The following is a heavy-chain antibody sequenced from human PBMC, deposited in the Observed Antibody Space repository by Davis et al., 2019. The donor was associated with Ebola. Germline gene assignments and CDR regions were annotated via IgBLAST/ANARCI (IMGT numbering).Heavy chain of an antibody. Sequence: PGGSLRLSCAASGFTFSSYWMHWVRQAPGKGLVWVSRINSDGSSTSYADSVKGRFTISRDNSKNTLYLQMNSLRAEDTAVYYCARQLTTVVTPSEKTYAFDIWGQGTMVTVSS. CDR1: GFTFSSYW. CDR2: INSDGSST. CDR3: ARQLTTVVTPSEKTYAFDI. D-gene: IGHD4-23*01. V-gene: IGHV3-74*01. J-gene: IGHJ3*02.